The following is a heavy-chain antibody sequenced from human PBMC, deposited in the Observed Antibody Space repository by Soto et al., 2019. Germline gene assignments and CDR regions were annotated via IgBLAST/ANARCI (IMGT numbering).Heavy chain of an antibody. CDR2: ISGYTGNT. CDR1: GYSLTDYG. V-gene: IGHV1-18*04. Sequence: QVQLVQSGAEVKKPGASVKVSCKASGYSLTDYGISWVRQAPGQGLEWMGWISGYTGNTNYAQKLQGRVTMTTDTSTNTAFMELRSLGSDDTGVYYCARERDLWFDPWGQGTLVTVAS. J-gene: IGHJ5*02. CDR3: ARERDLWFDP.